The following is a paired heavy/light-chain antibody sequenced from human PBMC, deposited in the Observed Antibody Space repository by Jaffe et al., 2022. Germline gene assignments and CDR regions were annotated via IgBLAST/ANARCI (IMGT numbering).Light chain of an antibody. CDR3: AAWDDSLNEGV. V-gene: IGLV1-44*01. Sequence: QSVLTQPPSASGTPGQRVTISCSGSSSNIGSNTVNWYQQLPGTAPKLLIYSNNQRPSGVPDRFSGSKSGTSASLAISGLQSEDEADYYCAAWDDSLNEGVFGGGTKLTVL. CDR2: SNN. CDR1: SSNIGSNT. J-gene: IGLJ2*01.
Heavy chain of an antibody. V-gene: IGHV4-38-2*01. Sequence: QVQLQESGPGLVKPSETLSLTCAVSGYSISSGYYWGWIRQPPGKGLEWIGSIYHSGSTYYNPSLKSRVTISVDTSKNQFSLKLSSVTAADTAVYYCARHRAAAAGTIMAMPDYWGQGTLVTVSS. D-gene: IGHD6-13*01. CDR2: IYHSGST. CDR1: GYSISSGYY. J-gene: IGHJ4*02. CDR3: ARHRAAAAGTIMAMPDY.